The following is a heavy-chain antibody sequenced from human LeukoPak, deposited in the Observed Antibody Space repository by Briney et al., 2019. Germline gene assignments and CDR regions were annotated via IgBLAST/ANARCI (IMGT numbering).Heavy chain of an antibody. V-gene: IGHV3-23*01. CDR1: GFTFDDYG. CDR2: LSAGGSVT. J-gene: IGHJ4*02. D-gene: IGHD6-13*01. CDR3: AKDRQQLANLDY. Sequence: PGGSLRLSCAASGFTFDDYGMSWVRQAPGKGLEWVSGLSAGGSVTYYAASVKGRFTISRDNSNNMMYLQMDSLRAEDTAVYYCAKDRQQLANLDYWGQGTLVTVSS.